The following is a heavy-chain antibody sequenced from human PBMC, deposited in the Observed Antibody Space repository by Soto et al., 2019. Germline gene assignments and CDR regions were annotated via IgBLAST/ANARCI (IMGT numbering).Heavy chain of an antibody. CDR3: ARDNATLQFAGNYYSAMDV. Sequence: QVQLVQSGAEVKKPGSSVTVSCKASGGTFGNSAISWVRQAPGQGLEWMGGIIPIFPTPDYAQKFQGRVTLTAAEPTTTASMALTSLRSEATAVYYCARDNATLQFAGNYYSAMDVWGQGTTVTVSS. J-gene: IGHJ6*02. CDR1: GGTFGNSA. V-gene: IGHV1-69*12. CDR2: IIPIFPTP.